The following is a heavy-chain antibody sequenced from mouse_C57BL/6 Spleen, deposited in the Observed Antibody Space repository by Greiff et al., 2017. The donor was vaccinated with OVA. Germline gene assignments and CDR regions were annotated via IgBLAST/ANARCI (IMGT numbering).Heavy chain of an antibody. CDR3: AREDYGSSYYCDV. Sequence: EVKLVESGGGLVKPGGSLKLSCAASGFTFSSYAMSWVRQTPEKRLEWVATISDGGSYTYYPDNVKGRFTISRDNAKNILYLQMSHLKSEDTAMYYCAREDYGSSYYCDVWGTGTTVTVSS. J-gene: IGHJ1*03. CDR1: GFTFSSYA. D-gene: IGHD1-1*01. V-gene: IGHV5-4*01. CDR2: ISDGGSYT.